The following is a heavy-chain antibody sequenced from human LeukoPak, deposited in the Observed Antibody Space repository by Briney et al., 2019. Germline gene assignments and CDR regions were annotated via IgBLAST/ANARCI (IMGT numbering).Heavy chain of an antibody. V-gene: IGHV3-23*01. Sequence: QSGGSLRLSCAASGFTFSTYSMNWVRQAPGKGLEWVSAISGSGGSTYYADSVKGRFTISRDNSKNTLYLQMNSLRVEDTAVYYCARDSSMLRGPLVIYYFDFWGQGTLVTVSS. CDR3: ARDSSMLRGPLVIYYFDF. CDR2: ISGSGGST. J-gene: IGHJ4*02. D-gene: IGHD3-10*01. CDR1: GFTFSTYS.